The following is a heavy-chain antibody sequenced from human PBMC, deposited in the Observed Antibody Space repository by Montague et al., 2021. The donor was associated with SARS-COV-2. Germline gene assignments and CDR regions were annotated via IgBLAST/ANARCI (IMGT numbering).Heavy chain of an antibody. CDR3: ARSPTYYHILTGYFNGPNWFDP. V-gene: IGHV4-59*05. CDR2: IYYSGST. J-gene: IGHJ5*02. CDR1: GFIVSSNY. D-gene: IGHD3-9*01. Sequence: LRLSCAASGFIVSSNYMSWVRQAPGKGLEWIGRIYYSGSTYYNPSLTSRVTISVDTSKNQFSLKLSSVTAADTAVYYCARSPTYYHILTGYFNGPNWFDPWGQGTLVTVSS.